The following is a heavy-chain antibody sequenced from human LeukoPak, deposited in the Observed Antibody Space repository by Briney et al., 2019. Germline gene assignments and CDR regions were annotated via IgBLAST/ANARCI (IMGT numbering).Heavy chain of an antibody. CDR1: GFTFTSSA. Sequence: GASVKVSCKASGFTFTSSAMQWVRQARGQRLEWIGWIVVGSGNTNYAQKFQERVTITRDMSTSTAYMELSSLRSEDTAVYYCAADHWGSYSFDYWGQGTLVTVSS. J-gene: IGHJ4*02. D-gene: IGHD1-26*01. CDR3: AADHWGSYSFDY. CDR2: IVVGSGNT. V-gene: IGHV1-58*02.